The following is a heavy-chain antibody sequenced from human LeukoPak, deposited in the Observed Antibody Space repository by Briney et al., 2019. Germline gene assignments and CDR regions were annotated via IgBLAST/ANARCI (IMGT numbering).Heavy chain of an antibody. D-gene: IGHD6-13*01. Sequence: GASVKVSCKASGYSFIGYGISWVRQAPGQGLEWMGWISGNTGNTDYSEKFQGRATMTKDTSTGIAYLELRGLRSDDTAMYYCARDTSDSWYDIFGDYWGQGTLVTVSS. J-gene: IGHJ4*02. CDR1: GYSFIGYG. CDR3: ARDTSDSWYDIFGDY. V-gene: IGHV1-18*01. CDR2: ISGNTGNT.